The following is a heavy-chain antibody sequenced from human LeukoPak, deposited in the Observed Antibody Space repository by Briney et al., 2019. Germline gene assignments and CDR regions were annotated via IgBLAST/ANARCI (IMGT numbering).Heavy chain of an antibody. CDR3: ATLHSYCGGDCYSVGWFDP. V-gene: IGHV1-2*02. Sequence: ASVKVSCTASGYTFTGYYMHWVRQAPGQGLEWMGWINPNSGGTNYAQKFQGRVTMTRDTSISTAYMELSRLRSDDTAVYYCATLHSYCGGDCYSVGWFDPWGQGTLVTVSS. CDR1: GYTFTGYY. CDR2: INPNSGGT. J-gene: IGHJ5*02. D-gene: IGHD2-21*01.